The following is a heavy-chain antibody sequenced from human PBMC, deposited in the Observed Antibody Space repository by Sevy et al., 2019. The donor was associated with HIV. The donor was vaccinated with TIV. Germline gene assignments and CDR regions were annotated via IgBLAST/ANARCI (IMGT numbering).Heavy chain of an antibody. CDR3: ARSVVVVAEWFDP. CDR2: FDPEDDET. D-gene: IGHD2-15*01. V-gene: IGHV1-24*01. CDR1: GYTLIELS. Sequence: ASVKVSCKVSGYTLIELSMHWVRQAPGKGLEWMGGFDPEDDETIYAQKFQGRVTMTEDTSTDTAYVELSSLRSEDTAVYYCARSVVVVAEWFDPWGQGTLVTVSS. J-gene: IGHJ5*02.